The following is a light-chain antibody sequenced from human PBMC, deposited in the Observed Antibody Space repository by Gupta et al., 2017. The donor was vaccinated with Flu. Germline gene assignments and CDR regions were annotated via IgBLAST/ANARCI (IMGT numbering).Light chain of an antibody. V-gene: IGLV2-14*01. CDR1: SSDVGGYNY. CDR3: GSYTSSSTLV. CDR2: EVS. Sequence: QPASVSGSPGQSITISCTGTSSDVGGYNYVSWYQQHPGKAPKLMIYEVSNRPSGVSNRFSGSKSGNTASLTISGLQAEDEADYYCGSYTSSSTLVFGTGTKVTVL. J-gene: IGLJ1*01.